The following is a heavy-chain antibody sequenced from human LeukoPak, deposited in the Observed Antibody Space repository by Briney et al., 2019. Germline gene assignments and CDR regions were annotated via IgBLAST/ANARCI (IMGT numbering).Heavy chain of an antibody. CDR2: IYYGGNT. V-gene: IGHV4-39*07. J-gene: IGHJ3*02. Sequence: SETLSLTCTVSGGSISSSLYYWGWIRQPPGKGLEWIGSIYYGGNTYNNPSLKSRVTISVDMSKNQFSLKLSSVTAADTAVYYCARGGVRWPALPHAFDIWGQGTMVTVSS. D-gene: IGHD4-23*01. CDR1: GGSISSSLYY. CDR3: ARGGVRWPALPHAFDI.